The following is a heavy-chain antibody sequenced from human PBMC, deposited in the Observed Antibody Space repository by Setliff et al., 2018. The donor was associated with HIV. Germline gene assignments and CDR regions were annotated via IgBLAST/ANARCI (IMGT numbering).Heavy chain of an antibody. V-gene: IGHV1-18*01. CDR3: ARGRRLLRGILDY. CDR1: GYTFTSYG. CDR2: ISAYNGNT. J-gene: IGHJ4*02. Sequence: ASVKVSCKASGYTFTSYGISWVRQAPGQGLEWMGWISAYNGNTNYAQKLQGRVTMTRNSSIRTAYMELSSLRSEDTAVYYCARGRRLLRGILDYWGRGSRVTVSS. D-gene: IGHD3-10*01.